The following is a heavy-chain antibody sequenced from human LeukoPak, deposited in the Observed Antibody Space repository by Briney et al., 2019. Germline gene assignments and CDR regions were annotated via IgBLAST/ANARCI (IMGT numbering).Heavy chain of an antibody. CDR2: IWYDGSNK. D-gene: IGHD5-18*01. Sequence: GGSLRLSCAASGFTFSSYGMHWVRQAPGKGLEWVAVIWYDGSNKYYADSVKGRFTISRDNSKNTLYLQMNSLRAEDTAVYYCARDIVRGYSYGYGLFDGMDVWGQGTTVTVSS. CDR1: GFTFSSYG. J-gene: IGHJ6*02. V-gene: IGHV3-33*01. CDR3: ARDIVRGYSYGYGLFDGMDV.